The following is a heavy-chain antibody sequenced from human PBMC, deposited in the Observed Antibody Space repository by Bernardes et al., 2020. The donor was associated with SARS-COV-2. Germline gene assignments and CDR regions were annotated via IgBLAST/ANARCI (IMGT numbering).Heavy chain of an antibody. CDR1: GYTLTALS. J-gene: IGHJ6*02. CDR3: ATSPAVAGPEAYYYGMDV. D-gene: IGHD6-19*01. CDR2: FYPEDGET. V-gene: IGHV1-24*01. Sequence: ASVKVSCMVSGYTLTALSMHWVRQAPGQGLEWMGGFYPEDGETIYAQKFQGRVTMTEDTSTDTAYMELSSLRSEDTAVYYCATSPAVAGPEAYYYGMDVWGQGTTVTVSS.